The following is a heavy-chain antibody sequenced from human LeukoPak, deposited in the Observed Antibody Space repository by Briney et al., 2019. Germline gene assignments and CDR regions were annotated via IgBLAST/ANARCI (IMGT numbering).Heavy chain of an antibody. J-gene: IGHJ3*01. CDR3: AHRGEWLQFDDAFDV. V-gene: IGHV2-5*02. Sequence: SGPTLVNPTQTLTLTCTFSGFSLSSSGVGVGWVRQPPGKALEWLALIYWDDDKRYSPSLESRLTITKDTSKNQVVLTMTNMDLVDTATYYCAHRGEWLQFDDAFDVWGQGTVVTISS. CDR1: GFSLSSSGVG. CDR2: IYWDDDK. D-gene: IGHD5-24*01.